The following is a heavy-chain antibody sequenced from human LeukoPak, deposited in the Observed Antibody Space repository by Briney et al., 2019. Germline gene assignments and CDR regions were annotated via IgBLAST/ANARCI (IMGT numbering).Heavy chain of an antibody. CDR2: IYHSGST. D-gene: IGHD3-10*01. V-gene: IGHV4-4*02. Sequence: SETLSLTCAVSGCSISSHYWSWVRQPPGKGLEWVGDIYHSGSTKHNPSLKSRVTISAEKTTSQFYLKLNSRTAADTTAVYYSRDDTGVIRGMRFHFWGQGTLVTVSS. CDR3: SRDDTGVIRGMRFHF. J-gene: IGHJ4*02. CDR1: GCSISSHY.